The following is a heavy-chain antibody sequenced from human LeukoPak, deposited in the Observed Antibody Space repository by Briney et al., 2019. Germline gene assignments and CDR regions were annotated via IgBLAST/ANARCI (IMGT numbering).Heavy chain of an antibody. CDR3: ARDINVGAFYYFDY. CDR2: IIPIFGTA. D-gene: IGHD1-26*01. J-gene: IGHJ4*02. CDR1: GGTFSSYA. Sequence: SVKVSCKASGGTFSSYAISWVRQAPGQGLEWMGGIIPIFGTANYAQKFQGRVTITADESTSTAYMELRSLRSDDTAVYYCARDINVGAFYYFDYWGQGTLVTVSS. V-gene: IGHV1-69*13.